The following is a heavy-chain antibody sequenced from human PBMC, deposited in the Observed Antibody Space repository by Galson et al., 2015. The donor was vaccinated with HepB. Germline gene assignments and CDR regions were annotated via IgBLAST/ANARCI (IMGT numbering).Heavy chain of an antibody. CDR3: AHKGPQWLDPYAFDI. J-gene: IGHJ3*02. CDR2: IYWDDDK. CDR1: GFSPSTSGVG. V-gene: IGHV2-5*02. D-gene: IGHD6-19*01. Sequence: PALVKPTQTLTLTCTFSGFSPSTSGVGVGWIRQPPGKALEWLALIYWDDDKRYSPSLKSRLTITKDTSKNQVVLTMTNMDPVDTATYYCAHKGPQWLDPYAFDIWGQGTMVTVSS.